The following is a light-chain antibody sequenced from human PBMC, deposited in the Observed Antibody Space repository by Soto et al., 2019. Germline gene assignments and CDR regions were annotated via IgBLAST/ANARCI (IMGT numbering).Light chain of an antibody. CDR3: SSYTSSSTYV. V-gene: IGLV2-14*01. Sequence: QSALTQPASVSGSPGQSITISCTGTSSDVGGYNYVSWYQQHPGKAPKLMIYEVSNRPSGVSNRFSGSKSGNTASLPISGLQAEYEADYYCSSYTSSSTYVFGTGTKLTVL. J-gene: IGLJ1*01. CDR1: SSDVGGYNY. CDR2: EVS.